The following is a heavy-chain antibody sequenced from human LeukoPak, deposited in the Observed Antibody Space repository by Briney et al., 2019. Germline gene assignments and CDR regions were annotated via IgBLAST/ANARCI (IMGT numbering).Heavy chain of an antibody. Sequence: SETLSLTCTVSGGSISSSSYYWGWIRQPPGKGLEWIGSIYYSGSTYYNPSLKSRVTISVDTSKNQFSLKLSSVTAADTAVYYCAREGRGFHGMDVWGQGTTVTVSS. CDR2: IYYSGST. CDR1: GGSISSSSYY. D-gene: IGHD3-10*01. CDR3: AREGRGFHGMDV. J-gene: IGHJ6*02. V-gene: IGHV4-39*07.